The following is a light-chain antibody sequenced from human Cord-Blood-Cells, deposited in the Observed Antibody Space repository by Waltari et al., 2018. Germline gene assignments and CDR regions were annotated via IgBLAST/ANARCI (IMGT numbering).Light chain of an antibody. CDR3: QRANSFPLT. CDR2: AAS. CDR1: QGISSW. Sequence: QMTESPPSVSASVGERVNITCRASQGISSWVAWYQQRPVRAPKLLIYAASRLQSGVPSSFSGSGSGTDFTLTISSLQPEEFATYYCQRANSFPLTFGGGTKVEIK. J-gene: IGKJ4*01. V-gene: IGKV1-12*01.